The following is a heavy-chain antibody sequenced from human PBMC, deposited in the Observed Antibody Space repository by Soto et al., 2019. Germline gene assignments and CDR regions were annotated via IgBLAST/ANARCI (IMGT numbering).Heavy chain of an antibody. Sequence: QVQLVQSGAEVKKPGASVKVSCKASGYTFTSYGISWVRQAPGQGLEWMGWISAYNGNTNYAQKLQGRVTMTTXKSKSXXYMELRSLRSDDTAVYYCARDLPNWDNWNYVGFDYWGQGTLVTVSS. J-gene: IGHJ4*02. D-gene: IGHD1-7*01. CDR1: GYTFTSYG. CDR2: ISAYNGNT. CDR3: ARDLPNWDNWNYVGFDY. V-gene: IGHV1-18*01.